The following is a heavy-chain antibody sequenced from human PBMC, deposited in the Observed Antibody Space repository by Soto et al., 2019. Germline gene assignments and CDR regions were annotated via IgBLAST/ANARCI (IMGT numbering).Heavy chain of an antibody. CDR2: INPNSGNI. CDR3: ATGRARGRCSLLDY. D-gene: IGHD3-16*01. Sequence: ASVKVSRKGCGSTFPRYDINWVRQPTVHGLAWMGWINPNSGNIGYAQKFQGRVTMTRDTAIRTAYLEVSRMGSDDTAGYYRATGRARGRCSLLDYSGQGTLVTVSS. J-gene: IGHJ4*02. CDR1: GSTFPRYD. V-gene: IGHV1-8*01.